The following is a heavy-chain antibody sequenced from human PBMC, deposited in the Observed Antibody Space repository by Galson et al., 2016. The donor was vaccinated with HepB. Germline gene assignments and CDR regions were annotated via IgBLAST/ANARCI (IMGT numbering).Heavy chain of an antibody. J-gene: IGHJ4*02. Sequence: SLRLSCAASGFTFKNYGMHWVRQAPGKGLAWVAGISYDGSKKYSEDSVKGRFTISRDNSKNTLYLQMNNLRAEDTAVYYCARDLDYDILTGIDYWGQGILVTVSS. CDR1: GFTFKNYG. V-gene: IGHV3-30*03. CDR2: ISYDGSKK. D-gene: IGHD3-9*01. CDR3: ARDLDYDILTGIDY.